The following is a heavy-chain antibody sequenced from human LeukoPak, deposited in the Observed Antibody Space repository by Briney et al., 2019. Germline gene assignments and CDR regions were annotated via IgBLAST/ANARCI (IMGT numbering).Heavy chain of an antibody. D-gene: IGHD3-9*01. CDR2: ISAYNGNT. CDR3: ARGNYDILTGPRRTDAFDI. V-gene: IGHV1-18*01. Sequence: ASVKVSCKASSYTFTNYAISWVRQAPGQGLEWMGWISAYNGNTNYAQKFQGRVTMTTDTSTSTAYMELRSLRSDDTAMYYCARGNYDILTGPRRTDAFDIWGQGTMVTVSS. J-gene: IGHJ3*02. CDR1: SYTFTNYA.